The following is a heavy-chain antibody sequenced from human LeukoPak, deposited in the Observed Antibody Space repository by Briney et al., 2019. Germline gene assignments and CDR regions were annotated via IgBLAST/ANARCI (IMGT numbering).Heavy chain of an antibody. CDR3: ARVSDEYYYYYMDV. V-gene: IGHV3-7*04. CDR2: IKQDGSEK. J-gene: IGHJ6*03. Sequence: PGGSLRLSCAASGFTFSSYWMSWVRQAPGKGLEWVANIKQDGSEKYYVDSVKGRFTISRDNAKNSLYLQMNSLRAEDTAVYYCARVSDEYYYYYMDVWGKGTTVTVSS. CDR1: GFTFSSYW.